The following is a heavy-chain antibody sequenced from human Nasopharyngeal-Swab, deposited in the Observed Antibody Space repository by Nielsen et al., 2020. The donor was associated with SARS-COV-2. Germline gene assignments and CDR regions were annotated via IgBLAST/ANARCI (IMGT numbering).Heavy chain of an antibody. V-gene: IGHV5-10-1*01. D-gene: IGHD3-10*01. CDR2: IDPSDSYT. CDR3: ARRITMVRGVISRWFDP. Sequence: GESLKISCKGSGYSFTSYWISWVRQMPGKGLEWMGRIDPSDSYTNYSPSFQGHVTISADKSISTAYLRWSSLKASDTAMYYCARRITMVRGVISRWFDPWGQGTLVTVSS. CDR1: GYSFTSYW. J-gene: IGHJ5*02.